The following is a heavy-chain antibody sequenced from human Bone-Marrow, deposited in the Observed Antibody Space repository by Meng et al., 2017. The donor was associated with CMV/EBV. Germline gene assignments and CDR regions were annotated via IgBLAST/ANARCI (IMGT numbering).Heavy chain of an antibody. J-gene: IGHJ5*02. CDR1: GGSIISCGYY. Sequence: SGGSIISCGYYWRWIRQHPGQGLEWIGYIYYSGSTYYNPSLKSRVTISVDTSKNQFSLKLSSVTAADTAVYYCARVWVAAASPWFDPWGQGTLVTVSS. CDR2: IYYSGST. D-gene: IGHD6-13*01. V-gene: IGHV4-31*02. CDR3: ARVWVAAASPWFDP.